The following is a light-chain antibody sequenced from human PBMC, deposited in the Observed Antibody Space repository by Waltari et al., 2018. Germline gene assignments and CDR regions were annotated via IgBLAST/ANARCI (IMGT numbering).Light chain of an antibody. CDR1: QSITDW. CDR3: QHYNSYSGDT. V-gene: IGKV1-5*03. J-gene: IGKJ2*01. CDR2: KTS. Sequence: DIQMTQSPSTLSVSVGDRVTITCRASQSITDWLAWYQQKPGKAPKLLIYKTSSLESGVPSRFSGSGSGTEFTLTISSLQPDDFATYYCQHYNSYSGDTFGQGTKLEI.